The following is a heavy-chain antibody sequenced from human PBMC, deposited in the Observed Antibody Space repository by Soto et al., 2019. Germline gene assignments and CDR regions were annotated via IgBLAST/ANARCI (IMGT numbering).Heavy chain of an antibody. J-gene: IGHJ4*02. Sequence: GASVKVSCKXSGGTFSSYAISWVRQAPGQGLEWMGGIIPIFGTANYAQKFQGRVTITADESTSTAYMELSSLRSEDTAVYYCARDHRLAAMVILFDYWGQGTLVTVSS. V-gene: IGHV1-69*13. CDR2: IIPIFGTA. D-gene: IGHD5-18*01. CDR1: GGTFSSYA. CDR3: ARDHRLAAMVILFDY.